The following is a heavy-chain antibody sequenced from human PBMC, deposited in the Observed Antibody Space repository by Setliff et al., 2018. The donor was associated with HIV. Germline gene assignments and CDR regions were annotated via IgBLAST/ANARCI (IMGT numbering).Heavy chain of an antibody. CDR2: ITPVVDAP. J-gene: IGHJ3*02. D-gene: IGHD3-10*01. CDR3: ATRPPGVHGFSI. CDR1: GASSNSLG. Sequence: SVKVSCKASGASSNSLGFTWVRQAPGQGLEWVGGITPVVDAPIYAQRFQGRVVITADKSTGTAYMQLSSLKFEDTAVYYCATRPPGVHGFSIWGQGTMVTVS. V-gene: IGHV1-69*06.